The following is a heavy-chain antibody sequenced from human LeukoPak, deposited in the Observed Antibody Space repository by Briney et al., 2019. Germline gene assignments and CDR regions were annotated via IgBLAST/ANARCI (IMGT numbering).Heavy chain of an antibody. D-gene: IGHD1/OR15-1a*01. CDR2: IYSGGST. CDR3: AREWEQD. CDR1: GFTVSSNY. J-gene: IGHJ4*02. Sequence: PGGSLRLSCAASGFTVSSNYMSWVRQAPGKGLEGVSVIYSGGSTYYADSLKGRFTISRDNSMNTLYLQMNSLRAEDTAVYYCAREWEQDWGQGTLVTVSS. V-gene: IGHV3-53*01.